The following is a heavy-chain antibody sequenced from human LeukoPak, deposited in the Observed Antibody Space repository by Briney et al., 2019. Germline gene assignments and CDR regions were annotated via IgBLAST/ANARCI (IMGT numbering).Heavy chain of an antibody. CDR3: AKSSGFPGGWFDP. D-gene: IGHD3-16*01. J-gene: IGHJ5*02. CDR2: ISGSGGST. CDR1: GFTFSSYA. Sequence: GGSLRLSCAASGFTFSSYAMNWVRQAPRKGLEWVSAISGSGGSTYYADSVKGRFTISRDNSKNTLYLQMNSLRAEDTAVYYCAKSSGFPGGWFDPWGQGTLVTVSP. V-gene: IGHV3-23*01.